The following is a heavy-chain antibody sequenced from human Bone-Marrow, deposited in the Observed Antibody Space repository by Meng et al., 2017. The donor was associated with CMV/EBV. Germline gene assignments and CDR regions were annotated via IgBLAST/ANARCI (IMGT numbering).Heavy chain of an antibody. CDR3: AKGRVVPAAFDAFDI. V-gene: IGHV3-30*02. D-gene: IGHD2-2*01. CDR1: GFTFSSYG. J-gene: IGHJ3*02. Sequence: GESLMISCAASGFTFSSYGMHWVRQAPGKGLEWVAFIRYDGSNKYYADSVKGRFTISRDNSKNTLYLQMNSLRAEDTAVYYCAKGRVVPAAFDAFDIWGQGTMVTVS. CDR2: IRYDGSNK.